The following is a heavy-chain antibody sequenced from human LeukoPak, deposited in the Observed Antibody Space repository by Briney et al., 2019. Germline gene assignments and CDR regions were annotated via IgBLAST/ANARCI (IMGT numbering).Heavy chain of an antibody. CDR3: ARELREVVPSLGIEPYAEYFQH. CDR2: ISYDGSNK. V-gene: IGHV3-30*04. CDR1: GFTFSSYA. J-gene: IGHJ1*01. D-gene: IGHD2-2*01. Sequence: GGSLRLSCAASGFTFSSYAMHWVRQAPGKGLEWVAVISYDGSNKYYADSVKGRFTISRDNSKNTLYLQMNSLRVEDTAVYYCARELREVVPSLGIEPYAEYFQHWGQGTLVTVSS.